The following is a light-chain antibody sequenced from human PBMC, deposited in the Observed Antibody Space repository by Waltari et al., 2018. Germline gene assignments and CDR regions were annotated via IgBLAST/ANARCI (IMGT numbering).Light chain of an antibody. CDR3: LQYFDASRT. J-gene: IGKJ2*01. CDR1: QSLFYTSNNKDY. Sequence: IVMTQFPDSLAVSLGETATINCRSSQSLFYTSNNKDYLGWYQQKTGLPPKLLIYWASTREAGVPDRFSGSGSVTDFTLTISSLQAEDVAVYYCLQYFDASRTFGQGTKLEIK. V-gene: IGKV4-1*01. CDR2: WAS.